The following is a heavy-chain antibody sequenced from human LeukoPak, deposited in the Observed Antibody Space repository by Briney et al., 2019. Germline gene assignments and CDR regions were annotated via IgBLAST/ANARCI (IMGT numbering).Heavy chain of an antibody. V-gene: IGHV1-2*02. CDR2: IDPSNGGP. CDR3: AREVWKYDY. J-gene: IGHJ4*02. CDR1: GYAFTAYY. D-gene: IGHD1-1*01. Sequence: GASVKVSCKTSGYAFTAYYIHWVRQAPGQGLEWMGWIDPSNGGPNYAQKFQGRVTMTRDTSISTANMELSRLTSDDTAVYYCAREVWKYDYWGQGTLVIVSS.